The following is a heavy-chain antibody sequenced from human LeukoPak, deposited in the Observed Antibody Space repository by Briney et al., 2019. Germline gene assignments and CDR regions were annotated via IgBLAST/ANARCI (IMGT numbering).Heavy chain of an antibody. V-gene: IGHV4-39*07. D-gene: IGHD5-18*01. J-gene: IGHJ4*02. CDR2: IYYSGST. CDR3: ARGRIQLWFRRRYYFDY. CDR1: GGSISSSSYY. Sequence: SETLSLTCTVSGGSISSSSYYWGWIRQPPGKGLEWIGSIYYSGSTYYNPSLKSRVTISVDTSKNQFSLKLSSVTAADTAVYYCARGRIQLWFRRRYYFDYWGQGTLVTVSS.